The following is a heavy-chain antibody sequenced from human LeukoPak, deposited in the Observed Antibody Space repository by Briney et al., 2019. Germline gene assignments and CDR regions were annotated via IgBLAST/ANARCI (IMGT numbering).Heavy chain of an antibody. CDR1: GYTFTSYG. Sequence: ASVKVSCKASGYTFTSYGISWVRQAPGQGLEWMGWISGYNGNTNYAQKFQGRVTMTIGTSTSTLYMELRSLRSDDTAVYYCARGRTHRRLWLGESTGGPFDYWGQGTLVTVSS. CDR2: ISGYNGNT. CDR3: ARGRTHRRLWLGESTGGPFDY. J-gene: IGHJ4*02. D-gene: IGHD3-10*01. V-gene: IGHV1-18*01.